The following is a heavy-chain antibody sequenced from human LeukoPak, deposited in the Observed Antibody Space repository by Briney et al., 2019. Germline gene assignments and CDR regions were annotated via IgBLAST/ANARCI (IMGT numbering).Heavy chain of an antibody. Sequence: PSQTLSLTCAVYGGSFSGYYWSWIRQPPGKGLEWIGEINHSGSTNYNPSLKSRVTISVDTSKNQFSLELSSVTAADTAVYYCARHPPNYYGSGSYYSHYYYYMDVWGKGTTVTISS. V-gene: IGHV4-34*01. CDR3: ARHPPNYYGSGSYYSHYYYYMDV. D-gene: IGHD3-10*01. CDR2: INHSGST. CDR1: GGSFSGYY. J-gene: IGHJ6*03.